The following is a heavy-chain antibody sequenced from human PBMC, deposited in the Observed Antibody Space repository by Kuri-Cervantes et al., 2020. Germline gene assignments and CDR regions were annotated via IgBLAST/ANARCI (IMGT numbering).Heavy chain of an antibody. J-gene: IGHJ3*02. CDR1: GFIFGNYA. D-gene: IGHD3-10*01. CDR3: TRAYYYGSGTLDAFDI. CDR2: IRSKAYGGTT. Sequence: GESLKISCPACGFIFGNYAMSWFRQAPGKGLEWVGFIRSKAYGGTTEYAASVKGRFTISRDDSKSIAYLQMNSLKTEDTAVYYCTRAYYYGSGTLDAFDIWGQGTMVTVSS. V-gene: IGHV3-49*03.